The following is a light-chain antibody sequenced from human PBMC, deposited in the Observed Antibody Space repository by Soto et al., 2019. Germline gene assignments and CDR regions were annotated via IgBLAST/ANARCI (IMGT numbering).Light chain of an antibody. J-gene: IGLJ1*01. V-gene: IGLV2-8*01. CDR3: SSYAGSNNFV. Sequence: QSALTQPPSASGSPGQSVTISCTGTSSDVGGYKYVSWYQQHPGKAPKLMIYEVSKRPSGVPDRFSGSKSGNTASLTVSGLQAEDEDDYYCSSYAGSNNFVFGTGTKVTVL. CDR2: EVS. CDR1: SSDVGGYKY.